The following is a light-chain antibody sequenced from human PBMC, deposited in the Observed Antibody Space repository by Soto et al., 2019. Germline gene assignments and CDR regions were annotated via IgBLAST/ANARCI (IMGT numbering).Light chain of an antibody. J-gene: IGLJ2*01. CDR1: SSNIGNNY. CDR3: TTWDDSLSAVV. V-gene: IGLV1-47*01. CDR2: MND. Sequence: QSVLTQPPSASGTPGQRVTISCSGSSSNIGNNYVHWYQQLPGTSPKLLIYMNDHRPSGVPDRFSGSKSGTSASLAIIVLRSEDETDYYCTTWDDSLSAVVFGGGTKLTVL.